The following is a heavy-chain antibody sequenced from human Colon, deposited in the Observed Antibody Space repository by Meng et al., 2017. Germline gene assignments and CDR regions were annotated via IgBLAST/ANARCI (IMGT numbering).Heavy chain of an antibody. Sequence: ESLKISCAASGFTFSSYAMSWVRQAPGKGLEWVSAISGSGGSTYYADSVKGRFTISRDNSKNTLYLQMNSLRAEDTAVYYCAKENYDSSGYYRTGFDYWGQGTLVTVSS. V-gene: IGHV3-23*01. CDR1: GFTFSSYA. J-gene: IGHJ4*02. CDR2: ISGSGGST. CDR3: AKENYDSSGYYRTGFDY. D-gene: IGHD3-22*01.